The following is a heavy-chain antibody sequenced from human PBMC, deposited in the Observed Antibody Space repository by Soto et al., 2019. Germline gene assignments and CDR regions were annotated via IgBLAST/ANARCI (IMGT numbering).Heavy chain of an antibody. CDR3: VRGGLQRRGLDFFDV. CDR1: GFTLRNYD. J-gene: IGHJ3*01. V-gene: IGHV3-13*01. D-gene: IGHD1-1*01. CDR2: IGTGGDT. Sequence: EVQLVESGGGLVQPGGSLRLSCAASGFTLRNYDMYWVRQVTGEGLEWVSGIGTGGDTHYSGSVKGRFTISRENAQNSLLLHMDSLRAGDTAVYYCVRGGLQRRGLDFFDVWGPGTMVTVSS.